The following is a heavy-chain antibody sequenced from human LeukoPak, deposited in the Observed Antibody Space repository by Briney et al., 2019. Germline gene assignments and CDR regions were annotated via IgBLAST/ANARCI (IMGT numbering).Heavy chain of an antibody. CDR2: ISGSSGRT. Sequence: GGSLRLSCAASGFTFSSYAMSWVRQAPGKGLEWVSVISGSSGRTYYADSVRGRFTISRDNSKNTLYLQMNNLRAEDTAVYYCAKPAVDTAMAYYFDYWGQGTLVTVSS. CDR1: GFTFSSYA. V-gene: IGHV3-23*01. J-gene: IGHJ4*02. CDR3: AKPAVDTAMAYYFDY. D-gene: IGHD5-18*01.